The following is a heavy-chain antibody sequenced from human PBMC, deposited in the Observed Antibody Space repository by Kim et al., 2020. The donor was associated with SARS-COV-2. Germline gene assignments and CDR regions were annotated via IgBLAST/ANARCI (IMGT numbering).Heavy chain of an antibody. V-gene: IGHV3-30*04. CDR2: ISYDGSNK. CDR1: RFTFSIYA. Sequence: GGSLRLSCAASRFTFSIYAMNWVRQAPGKGLEWVALISYDGSNKYYADSVKGRFPISRDNSKNTLYLQMNGLRGEDTAVYYCARAERWLQPVDYWGRGTLVTVSS. D-gene: IGHD5-12*01. J-gene: IGHJ4*02. CDR3: ARAERWLQPVDY.